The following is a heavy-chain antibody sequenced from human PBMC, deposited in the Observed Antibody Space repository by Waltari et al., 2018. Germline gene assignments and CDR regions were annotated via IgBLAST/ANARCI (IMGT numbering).Heavy chain of an antibody. J-gene: IGHJ6*02. CDR1: GFTFSDYY. D-gene: IGHD1-1*01. CDR2: VSSSGSTI. Sequence: QVQLVESGGGLVKPGGSLRLSCAASGFTFSDYYRSWIRQAPGKGREWVSYVSSSGSTIYDADSVKGRFTISRDNAKNSLYLQMNSLRAEDTAVYYCARRNYPYYYYGMDVWGQGTTVTVSS. CDR3: ARRNYPYYYYGMDV. V-gene: IGHV3-11*04.